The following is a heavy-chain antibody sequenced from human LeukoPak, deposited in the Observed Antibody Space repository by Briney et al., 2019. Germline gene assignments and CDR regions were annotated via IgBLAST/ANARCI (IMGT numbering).Heavy chain of an antibody. D-gene: IGHD3-10*01. Sequence: PGGSLRLSCAASGLTFSSYSMNWVRQAPGKGLEWVSSISSSSNYIYYADSVKGRFTNSRDNAKNSLYLQMNSLRAEDTAVYYCARGPVWFGELLNWGQGTLVTVSS. J-gene: IGHJ4*02. V-gene: IGHV3-21*01. CDR2: ISSSSNYI. CDR1: GLTFSSYS. CDR3: ARGPVWFGELLN.